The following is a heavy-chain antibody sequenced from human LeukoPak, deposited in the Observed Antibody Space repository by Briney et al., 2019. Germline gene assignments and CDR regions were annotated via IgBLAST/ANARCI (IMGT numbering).Heavy chain of an antibody. CDR3: ARDPYYGSGSYSFDP. CDR2: INPNNGGT. V-gene: IGHV1-2*02. J-gene: IGHJ5*02. CDR1: GYTFTGYY. D-gene: IGHD3-10*01. Sequence: ASVKVSCKASGYTFTGYYMHWVRQAPGQGLEWMGWINPNNGGTNYAQKFQGRVTMTRDTSISTAYMELSRLRSDDTAVHYCARDPYYGSGSYSFDPWGQGTLVTVSS.